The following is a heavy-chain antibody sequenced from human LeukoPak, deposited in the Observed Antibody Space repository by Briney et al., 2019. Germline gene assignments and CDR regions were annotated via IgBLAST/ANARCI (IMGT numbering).Heavy chain of an antibody. CDR1: GGSFSGYY. Sequence: SETLSLTCAVYGGSFSGYYWSWIRQPPGKGLEWIGEINHSGSTNYNPSLKSRVTISVDKSKNQFSLKLSSVTAADTAVYYCATGYYDYVWGSYRYFDYWGQGTLVTVSS. CDR3: ATGYYDYVWGSYRYFDY. D-gene: IGHD3-16*02. CDR2: INHSGST. J-gene: IGHJ4*02. V-gene: IGHV4-34*01.